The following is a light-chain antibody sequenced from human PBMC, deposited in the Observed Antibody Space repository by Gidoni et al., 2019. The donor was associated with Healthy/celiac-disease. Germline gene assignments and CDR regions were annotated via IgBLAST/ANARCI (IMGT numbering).Light chain of an antibody. CDR1: QDISNY. Sequence: DIQMTQSPSSLSASVGDRVTITCQASQDISNYLNWYQQNPGKAPKLLIYDASNLETGVPSRFSGSGSGTDFTFTISILQPEDIATYYCQQYDNLPALTFGGGTKVEIK. CDR2: DAS. V-gene: IGKV1-33*01. CDR3: QQYDNLPALT. J-gene: IGKJ4*01.